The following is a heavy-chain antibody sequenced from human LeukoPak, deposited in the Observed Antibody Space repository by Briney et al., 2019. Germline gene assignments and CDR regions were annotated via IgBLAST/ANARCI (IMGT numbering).Heavy chain of an antibody. J-gene: IGHJ4*02. V-gene: IGHV4-4*02. Sequence: SGTLSLTCAVSGGSISSSNWWSWVRQPPGRGLEWIGEIYHSGSANYNPSLKSRVTISVDKSKNQFSLKLSSVTAADTAVYYCAREFDCSSTSCYVIWGQGTLVTVSS. CDR2: IYHSGSA. CDR1: GGSISSSNW. D-gene: IGHD2-2*01. CDR3: AREFDCSSTSCYVI.